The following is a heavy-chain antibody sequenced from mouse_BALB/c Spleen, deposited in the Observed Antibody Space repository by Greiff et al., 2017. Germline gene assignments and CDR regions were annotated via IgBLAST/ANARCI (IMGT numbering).Heavy chain of an antibody. D-gene: IGHD1-1*01. V-gene: IGHV5-17*02. CDR1: GFTFSSFG. CDR3: ARTAYYGSSYGWFAY. CDR2: ISSGSSTI. Sequence: EVHLVESGGGLVQPGGSRKLSCAASGFTFSSFGMHWVRQAPEKGLEWVAYISSGSSTIYYADTVKGRFTISRDNPKNTLFLQMISLRSEDTAMYYCARTAYYGSSYGWFAYWGQGTLVTVSA. J-gene: IGHJ3*01.